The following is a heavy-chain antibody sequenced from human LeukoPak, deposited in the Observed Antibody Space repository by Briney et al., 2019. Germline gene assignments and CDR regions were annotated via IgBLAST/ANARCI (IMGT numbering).Heavy chain of an antibody. J-gene: IGHJ6*03. Sequence: ASVKVSCKASGGTFSSYAISWVRQAPGQGLEWMGGIIPIFGTANYAQKFQGRVTITADESTSTAYMELSSLRSEDTAVYYCASAPRVGARAGAYYYYYMDVWGKGTTVTISS. CDR2: IIPIFGTA. V-gene: IGHV1-69*13. D-gene: IGHD1-26*01. CDR3: ASAPRVGARAGAYYYYYMDV. CDR1: GGTFSSYA.